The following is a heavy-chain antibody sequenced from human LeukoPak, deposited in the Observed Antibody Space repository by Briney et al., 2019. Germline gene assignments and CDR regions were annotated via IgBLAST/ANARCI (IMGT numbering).Heavy chain of an antibody. D-gene: IGHD2-21*01. V-gene: IGHV4-34*01. CDR2: INHSGST. CDR1: GGSFSGYY. CDR3: ARDLGRGYCGGDCYPGTFDY. J-gene: IGHJ4*02. Sequence: SETLSLTCAVYGGSFSGYYWSWIRQPPVKALEWIGEINHSGSTNYNPSLKSRVTISVDTSKNQFSLKLSSVTAADTAVYYCARDLGRGYCGGDCYPGTFDYWGQGTLVTVSS.